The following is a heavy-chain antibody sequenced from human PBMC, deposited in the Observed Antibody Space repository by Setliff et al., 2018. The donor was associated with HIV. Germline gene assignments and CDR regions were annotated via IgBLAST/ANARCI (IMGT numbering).Heavy chain of an antibody. D-gene: IGHD6-19*01. CDR3: ARLGSGWSDSYYYAMDV. CDR2: ISPYIGHT. CDR1: GYTFTTYG. J-gene: IGHJ6*02. Sequence: ASVKVSCKASGYTFTTYGISWVRQAPGHGLEWMGWISPYIGHTNYAQNFQGRVTITIDTSTSTAYMELRSLRSDDTAVYFCARLGSGWSDSYYYAMDVWGQGTTVTVSS. V-gene: IGHV1-18*01.